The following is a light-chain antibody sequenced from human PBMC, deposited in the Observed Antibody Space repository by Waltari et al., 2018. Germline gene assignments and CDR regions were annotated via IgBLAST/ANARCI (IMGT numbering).Light chain of an antibody. CDR1: SSDVGGYNY. CDR2: EVN. CDR3: NSYAGSNIVV. J-gene: IGLJ2*01. V-gene: IGLV2-8*01. Sequence: QSALTQPPSASGSPGQSVTISCTGTSSDVGGYNYVSWHQQHPGKAPKLMIYEVNKRPSGVPDRFSGSKSGNTASLTVSGLQAEDEADYYCNSYAGSNIVVFGGGTKLTVL.